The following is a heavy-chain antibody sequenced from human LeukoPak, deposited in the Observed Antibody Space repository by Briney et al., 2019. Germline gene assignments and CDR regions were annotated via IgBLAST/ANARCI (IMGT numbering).Heavy chain of an antibody. V-gene: IGHV4-34*01. J-gene: IGHJ5*02. CDR3: ARGLGFDP. CDR2: INHSGST. Sequence: SWIRQPPGKGLEWIGEINHSGSTNYNPSLKSRVTISVDTSKNQFSLKLSSVIAADTAVYYCARGLGFDPWGQGTLVTVSS. D-gene: IGHD6-13*01.